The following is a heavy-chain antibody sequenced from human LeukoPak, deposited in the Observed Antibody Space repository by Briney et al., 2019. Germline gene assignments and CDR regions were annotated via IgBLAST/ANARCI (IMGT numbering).Heavy chain of an antibody. Sequence: PSETLPLTCSVSGGSISSYYWSWIRQPPGKGLEWIGYIYYSGSTIYNPSLKSRVTISVDTSKNQFSLKLSSVTAADTAVYYCATVLSTIFGVGAFDYWGQGTLVTVSS. CDR2: IYYSGST. D-gene: IGHD3-3*01. CDR3: ATVLSTIFGVGAFDY. CDR1: GGSISSYY. V-gene: IGHV4-59*01. J-gene: IGHJ4*02.